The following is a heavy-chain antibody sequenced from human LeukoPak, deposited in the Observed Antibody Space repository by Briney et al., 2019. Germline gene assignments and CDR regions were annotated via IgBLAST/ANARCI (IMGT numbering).Heavy chain of an antibody. CDR3: ARLETTSGYPNYFDY. Sequence: PSETLSLTCTVSGGSISSSTYYWGWIRQPPGKGLEWIGSIHYSGSTYYNPSLKSRVTISVDTSKNHFSLKLSSVTAADTAVYYCARLETTSGYPNYFDYWGQGTLVTVFS. D-gene: IGHD3-22*01. J-gene: IGHJ4*02. CDR2: IHYSGST. CDR1: GGSISSSTYY. V-gene: IGHV4-39*02.